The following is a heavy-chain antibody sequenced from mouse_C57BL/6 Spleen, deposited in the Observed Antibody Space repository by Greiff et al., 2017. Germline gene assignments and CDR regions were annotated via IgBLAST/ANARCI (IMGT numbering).Heavy chain of an antibody. CDR3: AREDYSNFYFDY. Sequence: QVQLQQPGAELVKPGASVKMSCKASGYTFTSYWITWVKQRPGQGLEWIGDICPGSGSTNYNEKFKSKATLTVDTSSSTAYMQLSSLTSEDSAVYYCAREDYSNFYFDYWGQGTTLTVSS. CDR1: GYTFTSYW. CDR2: ICPGSGST. J-gene: IGHJ2*01. V-gene: IGHV1-55*01. D-gene: IGHD2-5*01.